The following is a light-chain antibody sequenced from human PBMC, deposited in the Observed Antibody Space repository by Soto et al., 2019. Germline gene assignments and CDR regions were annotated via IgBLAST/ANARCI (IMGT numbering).Light chain of an antibody. CDR3: QQYGSSGT. V-gene: IGKV3-20*01. Sequence: EIVWTQSPGTLSLSPGERARLSCRASQSVSNNYLAWYEQKPGQAPRLLIYGASNRATGIPDRFSGSGSGTDFTLTISRLQPEDFAVYYCQQYGSSGTFGQGTKVDIK. CDR2: GAS. J-gene: IGKJ1*01. CDR1: QSVSNNY.